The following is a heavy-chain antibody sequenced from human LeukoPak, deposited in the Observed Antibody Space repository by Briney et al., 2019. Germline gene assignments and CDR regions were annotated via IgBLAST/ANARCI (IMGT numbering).Heavy chain of an antibody. Sequence: GGSLRLSCAASGFTFSNHIMHWVRQAPGKGLEWVPFIRFDGTNRHYVDSVKGRFTISRDNPNNMSYLQMNSLKFDDTAVYYCARDAYHSGDLDQWGEGTLVIVSS. CDR2: IRFDGTNR. CDR1: GFTFSNHI. J-gene: IGHJ4*02. V-gene: IGHV3-30*02. D-gene: IGHD3/OR15-3a*01. CDR3: ARDAYHSGDLDQ.